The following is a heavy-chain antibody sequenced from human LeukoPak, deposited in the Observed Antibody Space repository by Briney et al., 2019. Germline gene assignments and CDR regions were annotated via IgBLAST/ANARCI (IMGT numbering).Heavy chain of an antibody. CDR3: ARDHLGYCSSTSCYGLGFDY. Sequence: GGSLRLSCAASGFTFSSYWMSWVRQAPGKGLEWVANIKQDGSEKYYVDSVKGRFTISRDNAKNSLYLQMNSLRAEDTAVYYCARDHLGYCSSTSCYGLGFDYWGQGTLVTVSS. CDR2: IKQDGSEK. V-gene: IGHV3-7*01. J-gene: IGHJ4*02. CDR1: GFTFSSYW. D-gene: IGHD2-2*01.